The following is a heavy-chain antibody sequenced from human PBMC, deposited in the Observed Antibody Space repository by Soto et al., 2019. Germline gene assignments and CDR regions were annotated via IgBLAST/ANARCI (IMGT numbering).Heavy chain of an antibody. CDR3: AKEYYYGSGRPFGGMDV. D-gene: IGHD3-10*01. CDR1: GFTFSSYA. V-gene: IGHV3-23*01. J-gene: IGHJ6*02. Sequence: GGSLRLSCAASGFTFSSYAMSWVRQAPGKGLEWVSAISGSGGSTYYADSVKGRFTISRDNSKNTLYLQMNSLRAEDTAVYYCAKEYYYGSGRPFGGMDVWGQGTTVTVSS. CDR2: ISGSGGST.